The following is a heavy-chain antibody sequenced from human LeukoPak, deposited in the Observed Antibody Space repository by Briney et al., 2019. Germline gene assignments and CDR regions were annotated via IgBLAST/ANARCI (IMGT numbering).Heavy chain of an antibody. CDR1: GGSISSYY. V-gene: IGHV4-59*01. CDR2: IYYSGST. D-gene: IGHD3-22*01. Sequence: SETLSLTCTVSGGSISSYYWSWIRQPPGKGLEWIGYIYYSGSTNYNPSLKSRVTISVDTSKDQFSLKLSSVTAADTAMYYCARVEAYDSSGYYRAEYFQHWGQGTLVTVSS. J-gene: IGHJ1*01. CDR3: ARVEAYDSSGYYRAEYFQH.